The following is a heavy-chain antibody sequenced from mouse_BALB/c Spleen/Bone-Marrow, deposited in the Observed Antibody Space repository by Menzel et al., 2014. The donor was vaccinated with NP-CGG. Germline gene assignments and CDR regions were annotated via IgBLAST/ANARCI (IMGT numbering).Heavy chain of an antibody. CDR1: GFSLTGYG. V-gene: IGHV2-6-7*01. D-gene: IGHD2-14*01. CDR2: IWGDGSP. Sequence: VQLVESGPGPVAPSQSLSIPCTVSGFSLTGYGVNWVRQPPGKGLEWLGMIWGDGSPDYNSALKSRLSISKDNSKSQVFSKMNSLQTDDTARYHCARDRHDGAMDYWGQGTSVTVSS. J-gene: IGHJ4*01. CDR3: ARDRHDGAMDY.